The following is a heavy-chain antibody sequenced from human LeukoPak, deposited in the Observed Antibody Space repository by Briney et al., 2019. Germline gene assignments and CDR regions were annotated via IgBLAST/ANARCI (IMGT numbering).Heavy chain of an antibody. CDR3: VKDGHCTHTSCYYFVY. CDR1: GFTFSAYG. D-gene: IGHD2-2*01. CDR2: IHYDGTIT. Sequence: GGSLRLSCAASGFTFSAYGMHWVRQAPGKGLEWVAFIHYDGTITYYADSVKGRFTISRDSSKNTLFLQMNSLGAEDTAVYYCVKDGHCTHTSCYYFVYWGQGTLVTVSS. J-gene: IGHJ4*02. V-gene: IGHV3-30*02.